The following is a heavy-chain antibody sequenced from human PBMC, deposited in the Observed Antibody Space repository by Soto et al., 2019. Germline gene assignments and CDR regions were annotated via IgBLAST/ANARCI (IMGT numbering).Heavy chain of an antibody. CDR2: IYYSGST. D-gene: IGHD3-16*01. J-gene: IGHJ5*02. CDR3: AGDGMGDGYSWGNWFDP. V-gene: IGHV4-59*01. CDR1: GGSISSYY. Sequence: QVPLQESGPGLVKPSETLSLTCTVAGGSISSYYWSWIRQPPGKGLEWIGYIYYSGSTNYNPSLNSRFPLSVDTPKHQFSLNLPSVTAADTAVYYCAGDGMGDGYSWGNWFDPWGQGTLVTVSS.